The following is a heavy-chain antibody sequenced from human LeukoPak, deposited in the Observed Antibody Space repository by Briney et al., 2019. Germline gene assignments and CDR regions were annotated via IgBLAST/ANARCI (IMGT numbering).Heavy chain of an antibody. CDR3: ARGEDAAKTHI. V-gene: IGHV4-34*01. D-gene: IGHD5-18*01. CDR1: GGSFSGHY. J-gene: IGHJ1*01. CDR2: IHPSGST. Sequence: SETLSLTCAVYGGSFSGHYRSWIRQPPGKGLEWIGEIHPSGSTYYNPSLESRVTISVDTSKNQLSLKLGSVTAADTAVYYCARGEDAAKTHIWGQGSLVTVSS.